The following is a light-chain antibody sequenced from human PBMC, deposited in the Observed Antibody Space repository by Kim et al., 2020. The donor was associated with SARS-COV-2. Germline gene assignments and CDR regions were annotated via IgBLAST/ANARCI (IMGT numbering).Light chain of an antibody. J-gene: IGLJ2*01. CDR3: QTWGTGIVV. CDR2: LNSDGSH. Sequence: ASVKLTCTLSSGHSSYAIAWHQQQSEKGPRYLMKLNSDGSHSKGDGIPDRFSGSSSGAERYLTISSLQSEDEADYYCQTWGTGIVVFGGGTKLTVL. CDR1: SGHSSYA. V-gene: IGLV4-69*01.